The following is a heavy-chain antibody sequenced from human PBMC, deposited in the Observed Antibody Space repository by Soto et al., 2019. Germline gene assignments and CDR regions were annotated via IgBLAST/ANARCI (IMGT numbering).Heavy chain of an antibody. Sequence: SETLSLTWAVYGGSFSGYNWSWIRQPPGKGLEWIGEINHSGSTNYNPSLKSRVTISVDTSKNQFSLKLSSVTAADTAVYYCARNGRLYAQEYNFDYWGQGTLVTVSS. J-gene: IGHJ4*02. CDR1: GGSFSGYN. CDR3: ARNGRLYAQEYNFDY. D-gene: IGHD2-8*01. V-gene: IGHV4-34*01. CDR2: INHSGST.